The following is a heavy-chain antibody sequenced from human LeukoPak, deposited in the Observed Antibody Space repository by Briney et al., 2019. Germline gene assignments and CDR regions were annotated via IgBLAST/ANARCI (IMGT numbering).Heavy chain of an antibody. CDR3: AKGSRYSYGFFDY. V-gene: IGHV3-23*01. D-gene: IGHD5-18*01. J-gene: IGHJ4*02. CDR1: GFIFRNHG. CDR2: VSPSGDIT. Sequence: GGSLRLSCAASGFIFRNHGMNWVRQAPGKGLEWVSGVSPSGDITYYADSVKGRFTISRDNSKNTLYLQMNSLRAEDTAVYYCAKGSRYSYGFFDYWGQGTLVTVSS.